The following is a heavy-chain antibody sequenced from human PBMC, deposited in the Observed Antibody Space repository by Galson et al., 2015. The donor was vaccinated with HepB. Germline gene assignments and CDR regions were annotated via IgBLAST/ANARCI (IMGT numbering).Heavy chain of an antibody. CDR1: GFTFSSYS. CDR2: ISSSSSTI. V-gene: IGHV3-48*01. CDR3: ARDQIGSPPYYDNIPPDY. Sequence: SLRLSCAASGFTFSSYSMNWVRQAPGKGLEWVSYISSSSSTIYYADSVKGRFTISRDNAKNSLYLQMNSLRAEDTAVYYCARDQIGSPPYYDNIPPDYWGQGTLVTVSS. D-gene: IGHD3-16*01. J-gene: IGHJ4*02.